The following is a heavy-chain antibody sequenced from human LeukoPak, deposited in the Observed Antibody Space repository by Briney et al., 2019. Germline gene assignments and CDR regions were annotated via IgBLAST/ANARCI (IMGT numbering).Heavy chain of an antibody. CDR3: ARDNYAGANWFDP. V-gene: IGHV1-69*05. J-gene: IGHJ5*02. CDR1: GGTFSSYA. CDR2: IIPIFGTA. D-gene: IGHD1-7*01. Sequence: SVKVSCKASGGTFSSYAISWVRQAHGQGLEWMGGIIPIFGTANYAQKFQGRVTITTDESTSTAYMELSSLRSEDTAVYYCARDNYAGANWFDPWGQGTLVTVSS.